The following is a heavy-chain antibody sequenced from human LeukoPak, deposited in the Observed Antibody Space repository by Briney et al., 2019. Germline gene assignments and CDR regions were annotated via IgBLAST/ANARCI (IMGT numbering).Heavy chain of an antibody. D-gene: IGHD2-2*01. CDR2: ISSSSSYI. CDR1: GFTFSSYS. Sequence: PGGSLRLSCAASGFTFSSYSMNWVRQAPGKGLEWVSSISSSSSYIYYADSVKGRFTISRDNAKNSLYLQMNSLRAEDTAVYYCARDRGHSECQLLGSWGQGTLVTVSS. V-gene: IGHV3-21*01. CDR3: ARDRGHSECQLLGS. J-gene: IGHJ5*02.